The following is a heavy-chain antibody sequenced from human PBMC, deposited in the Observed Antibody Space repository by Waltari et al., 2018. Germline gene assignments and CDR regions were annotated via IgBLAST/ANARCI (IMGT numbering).Heavy chain of an antibody. V-gene: IGHV1-46*01. D-gene: IGHD3-9*01. Sequence: QVQLVQSGAEVKKPGASVRLSCTAFGYTFTSSYIHWVRQAPGQGPEWMGVINPGGGSTIYAQKFQGRVTMSRDTSTSTVYMELSSLRSEDTAVYYCARSRILTGYFPNEEFDNWGQGTLVTVSS. CDR3: ARSRILTGYFPNEEFDN. CDR1: GYTFTSSY. CDR2: INPGGGST. J-gene: IGHJ4*02.